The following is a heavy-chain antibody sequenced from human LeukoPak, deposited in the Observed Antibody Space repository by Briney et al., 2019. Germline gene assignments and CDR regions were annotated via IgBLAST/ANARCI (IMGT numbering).Heavy chain of an antibody. CDR3: ARLDWSGFFLDY. D-gene: IGHD3-3*01. CDR1: NDSFRSYH. V-gene: IGHV4-59*08. CDR2: INDSGTT. Sequence: SETLSLTCIVSNDSFRSYHWNWVRQSPGKGLEWIADINDSGTTNYNPSLKSRVTISVDTSKNEFSLQLNSVTAADTAVFYCARLDWSGFFLDYWGQGTLVTVSS. J-gene: IGHJ4*02.